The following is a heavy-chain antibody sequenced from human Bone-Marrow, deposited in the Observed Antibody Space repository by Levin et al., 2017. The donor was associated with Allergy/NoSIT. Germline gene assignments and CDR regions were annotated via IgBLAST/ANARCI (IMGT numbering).Heavy chain of an antibody. D-gene: IGHD6-19*01. V-gene: IGHV4-4*07. CDR2: IYTSGST. Sequence: SQTLSLTCTVSGGSISSYYWSWIRQPAGKGLEWIGRIYTSGSTNYNPSLKSRVTMSVDTSKNQFSLKLSSVTAADTAVYYCARLAVAGNVDYDGMDVWGQGTTVTVSS. CDR1: GGSISSYY. J-gene: IGHJ6*02. CDR3: ARLAVAGNVDYDGMDV.